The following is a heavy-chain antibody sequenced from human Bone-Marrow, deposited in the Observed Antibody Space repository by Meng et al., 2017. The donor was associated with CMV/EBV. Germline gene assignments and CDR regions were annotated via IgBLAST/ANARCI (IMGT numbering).Heavy chain of an antibody. V-gene: IGHV3-48*04. CDR2: ISGSGSTM. CDR3: ARNDITVFGVPSPFDS. Sequence: GESLKISCVASGFTFSTDWMHWVRQAPGKGLEWISYISGSGSTMYYADSVKGRFTISRDNAENSLSLQMNNLRAEDTAVYYCARNDITVFGVPSPFDSWGQGTLVTVSS. J-gene: IGHJ4*02. D-gene: IGHD3-3*01. CDR1: GFTFSTDW.